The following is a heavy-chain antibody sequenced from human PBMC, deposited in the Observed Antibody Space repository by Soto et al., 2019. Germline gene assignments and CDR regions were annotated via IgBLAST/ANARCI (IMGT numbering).Heavy chain of an antibody. CDR2: ITPIFGTA. D-gene: IGHD3-9*01. CDR3: ARDPFDHNWFDP. CDR1: GGTFISYA. V-gene: IGHV1-69*13. Sequence: SVKVSCKASGGTFISYAISLLRQAPGQGLEWMGGITPIFGTANYAQKFQGRVTITADESTSTAYMELSSLRSEDTAVYYCARDPFDHNWFDPWGQGTLVTVSS. J-gene: IGHJ5*02.